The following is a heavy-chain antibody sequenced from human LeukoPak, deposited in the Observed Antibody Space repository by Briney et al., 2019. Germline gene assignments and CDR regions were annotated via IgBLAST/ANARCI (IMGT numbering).Heavy chain of an antibody. CDR2: ISSSSSYI. CDR3: ARDSAVAGTY. CDR1: GFIFSSYS. D-gene: IGHD6-19*01. Sequence: PGGSLRLSCAASGFIFSSYSMNWVRQAPGKGLEWVSSISSSSSYIYYADSVKGRFTISRDNAKNSLYLQMNSLRAEDTAVYYCARDSAVAGTYWGQGTLVTVSS. J-gene: IGHJ4*02. V-gene: IGHV3-21*01.